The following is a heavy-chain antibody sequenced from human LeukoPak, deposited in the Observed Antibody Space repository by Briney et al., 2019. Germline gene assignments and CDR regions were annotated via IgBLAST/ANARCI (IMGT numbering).Heavy chain of an antibody. CDR1: GGSINKYYW. D-gene: IGHD6-6*01. CDR3: AHRPIDARPFDS. Sequence: TLSLTCTVSGGSINKYYWSWIRQPPGKALEWLALIFWTDEKHYSPSLESRLTITKDTSKNQVVLTMTNMDPVDTATYYCAHRPIDARPFDSWGQGTLVTVSS. J-gene: IGHJ5*01. V-gene: IGHV2-5*08. CDR2: IFWTDEK.